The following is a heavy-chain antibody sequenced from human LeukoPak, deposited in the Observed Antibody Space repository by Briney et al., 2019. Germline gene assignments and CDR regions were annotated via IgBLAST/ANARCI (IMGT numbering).Heavy chain of an antibody. J-gene: IGHJ4*02. D-gene: IGHD3-22*01. CDR2: IYYSGSI. CDR1: GGSISSYY. V-gene: IGHV4-59*01. Sequence: SETLSLTCTVSGGSISSYYWSWIRQPPGKGLEWIGDIYYSGSIKYNPSLKSRVTMSVDTSKNQFSLKLSSVTAADTAVYYCARENPSGYYNRPIDYWGQGTLVTVSS. CDR3: ARENPSGYYNRPIDY.